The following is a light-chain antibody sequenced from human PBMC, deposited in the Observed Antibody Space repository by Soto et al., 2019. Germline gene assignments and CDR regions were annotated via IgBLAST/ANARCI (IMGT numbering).Light chain of an antibody. J-gene: IGKJ5*01. Sequence: EIVLTQSPVTLSLSPGERATLSCRASQSVSSRLAWYQQKPGQAPRLLIYDVSNRATGIPARFSGSGSGTDFTLTISSLEPEDFVVYYCQQRDYWQVTFGQGTRLEIK. CDR3: QQRDYWQVT. CDR2: DVS. CDR1: QSVSSR. V-gene: IGKV3-11*01.